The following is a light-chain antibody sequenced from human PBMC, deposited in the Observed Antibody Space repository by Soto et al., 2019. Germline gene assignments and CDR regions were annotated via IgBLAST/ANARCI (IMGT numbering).Light chain of an antibody. CDR3: QQRSNRPT. CDR1: QSVNNY. CDR2: DAS. V-gene: IGKV3-11*01. J-gene: IGKJ1*01. Sequence: EVVLTQSPGPLSLSPGEGATLSCRASQSVNNYLAWYQQKAGQAPRLLIYDASNRATGIPARFSGGGSGTDFTLTISSLEPEDFAVYYCQQRSNRPTFGQGTKVDIK.